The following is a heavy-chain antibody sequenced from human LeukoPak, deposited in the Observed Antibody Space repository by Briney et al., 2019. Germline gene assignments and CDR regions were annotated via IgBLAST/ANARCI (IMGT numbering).Heavy chain of an antibody. V-gene: IGHV1-69*04. Sequence: GASVKVSCKASGYTFTSYGISWVRQAPGQGLEWMGRIIPILGIANYAQKFQGRVTITADKSTSTAYMELSSLRSEDTAVYYCARDDEAAGTGDAFDIWGQGTMVTVSS. J-gene: IGHJ3*02. CDR3: ARDDEAAGTGDAFDI. D-gene: IGHD6-13*01. CDR2: IIPILGIA. CDR1: GYTFTSYG.